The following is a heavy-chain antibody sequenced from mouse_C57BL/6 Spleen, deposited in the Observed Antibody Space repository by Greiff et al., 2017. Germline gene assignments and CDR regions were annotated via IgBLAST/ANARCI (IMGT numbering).Heavy chain of an antibody. CDR2: IRNKANGYTT. J-gene: IGHJ3*01. Sequence: DVMLVESGGGLVQPGGSLSLSCAASGFTFTDYYMSWVRQPPGKALEWLGFIRNKANGYTTEYSASVKGRFTISRDNSQSILYLQMNALRAEDSATYYCARSPYYDYDGAWFAYWGQGTLVTVSA. D-gene: IGHD2-4*01. CDR1: GFTFTDYY. CDR3: ARSPYYDYDGAWFAY. V-gene: IGHV7-3*01.